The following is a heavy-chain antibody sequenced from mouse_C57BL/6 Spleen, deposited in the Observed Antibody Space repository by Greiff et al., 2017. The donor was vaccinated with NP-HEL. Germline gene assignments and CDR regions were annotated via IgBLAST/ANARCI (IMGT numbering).Heavy chain of an antibody. J-gene: IGHJ2*01. Sequence: QVQLQQPGAELVKPGASVKLSCKASGYTFTSYWMHWVKQRPGQGLEWIGMIHPNSGSTNYNEKFKSKATLTVDKSSSTAYMQLSSLTSEDSAVYYGARGYYDYEVNYFDYWGQGTTLTVSS. CDR1: GYTFTSYW. V-gene: IGHV1-64*01. CDR2: IHPNSGST. CDR3: ARGYYDYEVNYFDY. D-gene: IGHD2-4*01.